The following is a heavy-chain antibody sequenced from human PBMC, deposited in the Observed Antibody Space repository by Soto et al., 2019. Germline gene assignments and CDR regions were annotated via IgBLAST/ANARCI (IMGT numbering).Heavy chain of an antibody. Sequence: SETLSLTCTVSGGSISSGDYYWSWIRQPPGKGLEWIGYIYYSGSTYYNPSLKSRVTISVDTSKNQFSLKLSSVTAADTAVYYCARGDYYYDSSEEFFDIWGQGTMVTVSS. CDR1: GGSISSGDYY. CDR3: ARGDYYYDSSEEFFDI. J-gene: IGHJ3*02. CDR2: IYYSGST. D-gene: IGHD3-22*01. V-gene: IGHV4-30-4*01.